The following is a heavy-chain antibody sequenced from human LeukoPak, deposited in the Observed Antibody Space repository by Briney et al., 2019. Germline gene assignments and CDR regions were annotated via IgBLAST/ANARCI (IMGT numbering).Heavy chain of an antibody. CDR1: GYTFTGYY. V-gene: IGHV1-2*02. CDR2: INPNSGGT. J-gene: IGHJ4*02. CDR3: ATPIYDSSGYYWVFDY. Sequence: ASVKVSCKASGYTFTGYYMHWVRQAPGQGLEWMGWINPNSGGTNYAQKFQGRVTMTRDTSISTAYMELSRLRSDDTAVYYCATPIYDSSGYYWVFDYWGQGTLVTVSS. D-gene: IGHD3-22*01.